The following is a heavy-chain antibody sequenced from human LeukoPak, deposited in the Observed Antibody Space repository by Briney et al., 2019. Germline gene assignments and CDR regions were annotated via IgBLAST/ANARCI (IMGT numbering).Heavy chain of an antibody. D-gene: IGHD3-10*01. V-gene: IGHV3-53*01. Sequence: GGSLRLSCAASGFTVSSNYMSWVRQAPGKGLEWVSVIYSGGSTYYADSVKGRLTISRDNSKNTLYPQMNSLRAEDTAVYYCARVNSARGALDYWGQGTLVTVSS. CDR2: IYSGGST. CDR3: ARVNSARGALDY. J-gene: IGHJ4*02. CDR1: GFTVSSNY.